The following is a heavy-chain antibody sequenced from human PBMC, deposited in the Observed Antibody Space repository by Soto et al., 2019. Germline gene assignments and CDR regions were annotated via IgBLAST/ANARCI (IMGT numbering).Heavy chain of an antibody. CDR2: IYYGGST. V-gene: IGHV4-31*03. D-gene: IGHD3-3*01. CDR3: ARGNFGVVPMSYYYYYGMDV. CDR1: GGSISSGGYY. J-gene: IGHJ6*02. Sequence: KASETLSLTCTVSGGSISSGGYYWSWIRQHPGKGLEWIGYIYYGGSTYYNPSLKSRVTISVDTSKNQFSLKLSSVTAADTAVYYCARGNFGVVPMSYYYYYGMDVWGQGTTVTVSS.